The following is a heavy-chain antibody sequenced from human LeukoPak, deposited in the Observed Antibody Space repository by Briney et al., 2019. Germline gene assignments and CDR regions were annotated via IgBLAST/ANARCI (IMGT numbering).Heavy chain of an antibody. CDR2: ISGSGGTT. J-gene: IGHJ4*02. V-gene: IGHV3-23*01. Sequence: GGSLRLTCAASGFIFSSYAMSWVRQAPGKGLEWVSAISGSGGTTHYADSVKGRFTISRDNSKNTLYLQMNSLRAEDTAVYYCARDGTPYYDFWSGYYGNFDYWGQGTLVTVSS. CDR1: GFIFSSYA. D-gene: IGHD3-3*01. CDR3: ARDGTPYYDFWSGYYGNFDY.